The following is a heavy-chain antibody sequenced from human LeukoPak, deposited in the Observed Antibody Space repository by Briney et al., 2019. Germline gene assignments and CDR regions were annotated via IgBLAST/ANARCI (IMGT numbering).Heavy chain of an antibody. Sequence: SQTLSLTCTVSGGPISSGGYYWSWIRQPPGKGLEWIGEINHSGSTNYNPSLKSRVTISVDTSKNQFSLKLSSVTAADTAVYYCARGDKWLSNSKWGQGTLVTVSS. D-gene: IGHD6-19*01. CDR1: GGPISSGGYY. V-gene: IGHV4-30-2*01. CDR3: ARGDKWLSNSK. CDR2: INHSGST. J-gene: IGHJ4*02.